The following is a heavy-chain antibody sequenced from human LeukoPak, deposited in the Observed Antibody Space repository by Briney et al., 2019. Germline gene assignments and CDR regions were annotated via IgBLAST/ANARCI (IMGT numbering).Heavy chain of an antibody. CDR1: GFTFSTYA. V-gene: IGHV3-15*01. CDR3: TTDLRD. J-gene: IGHJ4*02. CDR2: IKRKTDGGTA. Sequence: GGSLRLSCASSGFTFSTYAMSWVRQAPGKGLEWVGRIKRKTDGGTAYYAAPVKGRFIISRDDSKNTLSLQMNSLKTEDTALYYCTTDLRDWGQGTLVTVSS.